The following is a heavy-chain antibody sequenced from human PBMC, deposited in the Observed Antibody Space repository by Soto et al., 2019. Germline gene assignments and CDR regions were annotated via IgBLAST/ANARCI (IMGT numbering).Heavy chain of an antibody. D-gene: IGHD2-15*01. V-gene: IGHV3-21*01. CDR1: GFTFSSYS. CDR3: ARDSRVVVAATFDY. Sequence: GSLRLSCAASGFTFSSYSMNWVRQAPGKGLEWVSSISSSSSYIYYADSVKGRFTISRDNAKNSLYLQMNSLRAEDTAVYYCARDSRVVVAATFDYWGQGTLVTVSS. CDR2: ISSSSSYI. J-gene: IGHJ4*02.